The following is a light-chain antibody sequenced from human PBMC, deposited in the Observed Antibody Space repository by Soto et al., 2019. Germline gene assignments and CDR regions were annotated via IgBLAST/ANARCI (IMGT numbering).Light chain of an antibody. CDR3: LHDYSFPWT. CDR2: AAS. CDR1: QGISSY. V-gene: IGKV1-8*01. J-gene: IGKJ1*01. Sequence: AIRLTQSPSSFSASTGDRVTIXCRASQGISSYLAWYQQKPGKAPKLLIYAASTLQSGVPSRFSGSGSGTDFTLTISCLQSEDVATYYCLHDYSFPWTFGQGTKVDIK.